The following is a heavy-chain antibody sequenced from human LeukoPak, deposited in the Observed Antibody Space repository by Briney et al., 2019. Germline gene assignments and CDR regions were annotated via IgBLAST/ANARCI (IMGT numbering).Heavy chain of an antibody. V-gene: IGHV1-69*05. J-gene: IGHJ4*02. CDR1: GGTFNTYA. D-gene: IGHD2/OR15-2a*01. CDR3: VRENSFYDV. Sequence: AASVKVSCKASGGTFNTYAINWVRQAPGQGLEWMGGITPIFGTAYYAQKFQGRVTITTDESTSTAYMELSSLRSEDTAVYYCVRENSFYDVWGQGTLVTVSS. CDR2: ITPIFGTA.